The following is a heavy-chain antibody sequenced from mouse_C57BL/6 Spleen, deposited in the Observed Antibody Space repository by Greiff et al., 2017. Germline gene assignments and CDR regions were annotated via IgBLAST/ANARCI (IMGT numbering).Heavy chain of an antibody. V-gene: IGHV1-72*01. CDR1: CYTFTSYW. CDR2: IDPSSGGT. J-gene: IGHJ3*01. CDR3: AFWDRCAY. Sequence: QVPLQQPGAELVKPGASVKLSCKASCYTFTSYWMHWVKQRPGRGLAWLVRIDPSSGGTKSNEKFKGKATLTVDKPSSTAYMQLSSLTSEDSAVYYCAFWDRCAYWGQGTLVTVSA. D-gene: IGHD4-1*01.